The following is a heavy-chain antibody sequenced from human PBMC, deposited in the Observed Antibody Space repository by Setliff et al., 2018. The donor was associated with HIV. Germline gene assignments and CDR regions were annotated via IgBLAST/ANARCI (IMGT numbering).Heavy chain of an antibody. Sequence: GGSLRLSCAASGFAFSSHQMSWVRQAPGKGLEWVSAILSTGERTFYADSVKGRFTISRDNSKNTVYLQMNSLSAEDTAEYYCAKELAASGLGYFDSWGRGILVTVSS. CDR3: AKELAASGLGYFDS. CDR2: ILSTGERT. V-gene: IGHV3-23*01. CDR1: GFAFSSHQ. J-gene: IGHJ4*02. D-gene: IGHD3-22*01.